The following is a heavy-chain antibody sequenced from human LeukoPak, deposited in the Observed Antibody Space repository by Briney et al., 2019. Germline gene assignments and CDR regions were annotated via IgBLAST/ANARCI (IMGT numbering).Heavy chain of an antibody. CDR1: GDSISSSSSY. CDR2: ISYSGNT. Sequence: SETLSLTCTVSGDSISSSSSYWGWIRQPPGKGLEWIGSISYSGNTYYNPSLKSRVSTSVDTSKDQFSLKLSPVTAADTAVYYCARLGIGVVPSAMLGDYYFDYWGQGTLVTVSS. CDR3: ARLGIGVVPSAMLGDYYFDY. J-gene: IGHJ4*02. D-gene: IGHD2-2*01. V-gene: IGHV4-39*01.